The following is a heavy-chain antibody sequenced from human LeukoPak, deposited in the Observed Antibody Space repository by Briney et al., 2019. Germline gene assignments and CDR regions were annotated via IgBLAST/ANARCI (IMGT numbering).Heavy chain of an antibody. Sequence: ASVKVSCKASGGTFSSYAISWVRQAPGQGLEWMGRIIPILGIANYAQKFQGRVTITADKSTSTAYMELSSLRSEDTAVYYCARGRGNMFRGVTLPLFYWGQGPLVTVSS. J-gene: IGHJ4*02. V-gene: IGHV1-69*04. CDR3: ARGRGNMFRGVTLPLFY. CDR2: IIPILGIA. CDR1: GGTFSSYA. D-gene: IGHD3-10*01.